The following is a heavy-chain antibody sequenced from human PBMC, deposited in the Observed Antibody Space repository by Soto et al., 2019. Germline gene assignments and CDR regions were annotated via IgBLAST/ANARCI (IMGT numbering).Heavy chain of an antibody. D-gene: IGHD1-26*01. Sequence: EVQLVESGGGLVQPGGSLRLSCAASGFSFSDHYMDWVRLAPGKGLEWVGRTRDKAHSYSTEYAASVKGRFTTSRDDSKNSLYLQMTSLKTEDTAVYYCARVGASRYGMDVWGQGTTVTVSS. CDR3: ARVGASRYGMDV. CDR1: GFSFSDHY. CDR2: TRDKAHSYST. J-gene: IGHJ6*02. V-gene: IGHV3-72*01.